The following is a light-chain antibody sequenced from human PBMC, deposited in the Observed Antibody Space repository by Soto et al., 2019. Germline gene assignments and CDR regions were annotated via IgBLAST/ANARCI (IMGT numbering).Light chain of an antibody. Sequence: EIVMTQSPATLSVSPGERATLSCRASQSVSSNLAWYQQKPGQAPRLLIYGASTRATGIPARFSGSGSGTEFTLTISSLQSKDFAVYYCQQYNNWPYTFDQGTKLEIK. J-gene: IGKJ2*01. CDR1: QSVSSN. V-gene: IGKV3-15*01. CDR2: GAS. CDR3: QQYNNWPYT.